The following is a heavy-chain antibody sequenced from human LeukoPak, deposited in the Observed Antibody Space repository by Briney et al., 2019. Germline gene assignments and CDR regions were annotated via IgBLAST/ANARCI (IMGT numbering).Heavy chain of an antibody. CDR3: ARESLEMATNAFDI. D-gene: IGHD5-24*01. J-gene: IGHJ3*02. CDR2: INPPNGTT. Sequence: ASVKVSCKASGYTFTRYYIHWVRQAPGQGLEWMGTINPPNGTTTYAQKFQGRGTLTRDTATSTVYMELSSLRSEDTAFYYCARESLEMATNAFDIWGQGTMVTVSS. CDR1: GYTFTRYY. V-gene: IGHV1-46*01.